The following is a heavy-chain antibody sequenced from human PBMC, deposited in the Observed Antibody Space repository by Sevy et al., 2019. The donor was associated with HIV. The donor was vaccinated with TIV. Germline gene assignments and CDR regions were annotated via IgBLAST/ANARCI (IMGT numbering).Heavy chain of an antibody. V-gene: IGHV3-23*01. Sequence: GGSLRLSCAASGFTFSSYAMSWVRQAPGKGLEWVSAIRGSGGSTYYADSVKGRFTISRDNSKNTLYLQMNSLRAEDTAVYYCAKSGYYDFWSGYPYFDYWGQGTLVTVSS. J-gene: IGHJ4*02. CDR2: IRGSGGST. CDR3: AKSGYYDFWSGYPYFDY. D-gene: IGHD3-3*01. CDR1: GFTFSSYA.